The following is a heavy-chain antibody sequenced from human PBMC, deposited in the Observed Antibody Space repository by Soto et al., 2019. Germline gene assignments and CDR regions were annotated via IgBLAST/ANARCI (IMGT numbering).Heavy chain of an antibody. CDR1: GGSISSSSYY. V-gene: IGHV4-39*01. Sequence: SETLSLTCTVSGGSISSSSYYWGWIRQPPGKGLEWIGSIYYSGSTYYNPSLKSRVTISVDTSKNQFSLKLSSVTAADTAVYYCACPMVRGVIVMSNDAFDIWGQGTMVTVSS. CDR2: IYYSGST. J-gene: IGHJ3*02. D-gene: IGHD3-10*01. CDR3: ACPMVRGVIVMSNDAFDI.